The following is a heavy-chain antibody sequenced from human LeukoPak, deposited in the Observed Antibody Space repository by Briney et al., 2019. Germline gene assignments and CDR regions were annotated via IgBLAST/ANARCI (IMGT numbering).Heavy chain of an antibody. Sequence: GGSLRLSCAASGFTFSSYWMSWVRQAPGKGLEWVANIKEDGSEKYYVDSVKGRFTISRDNALNSLYLQMNSLRAEDTAIYYCARSIPYGTTWYGRSDYWGQGTLVTSPQ. CDR1: GFTFSSYW. D-gene: IGHD6-13*01. CDR2: IKEDGSEK. CDR3: ARSIPYGTTWYGRSDY. V-gene: IGHV3-7*03. J-gene: IGHJ4*02.